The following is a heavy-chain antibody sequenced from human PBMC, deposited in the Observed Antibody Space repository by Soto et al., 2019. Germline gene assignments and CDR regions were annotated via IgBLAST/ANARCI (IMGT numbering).Heavy chain of an antibody. D-gene: IGHD3-22*01. CDR3: ARGTREHYYDSSGYLGPGY. CDR1: EGTFSSYA. V-gene: IGHV1-69*13. J-gene: IGHJ4*02. Sequence: ASVKVSCKASEGTFSSYAISWVRQAPGQGLEWMGGIIPIFGTANYAQKFQGRVTITADESTSTAYMELSSLRSEDTAVYYCARGTREHYYDSSGYLGPGYWGQGTLVTVSS. CDR2: IIPIFGTA.